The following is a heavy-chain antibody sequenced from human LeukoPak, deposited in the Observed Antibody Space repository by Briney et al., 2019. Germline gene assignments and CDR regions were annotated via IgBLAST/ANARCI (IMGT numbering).Heavy chain of an antibody. Sequence: GGSLRLSCAVSGFSFSYGMSWVRQTPGKGLEWVSTISVSAATNYADSVKGRFTISRDNSKNTLYLQMNNLRAEDTALYYCSKKALSTGFSHYDIWGLGTMVTVSS. CDR2: ISVSAAT. D-gene: IGHD1-1*01. CDR3: SKKALSTGFSHYDI. V-gene: IGHV3-23*01. CDR1: GFSFSYG. J-gene: IGHJ3*02.